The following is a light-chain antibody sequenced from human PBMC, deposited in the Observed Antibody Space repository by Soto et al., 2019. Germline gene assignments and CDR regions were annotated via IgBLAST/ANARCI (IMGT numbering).Light chain of an antibody. CDR2: DAY. CDR1: QSITAW. J-gene: IGKJ1*01. V-gene: IGKV1-5*01. CDR3: QQYYSYSEA. Sequence: DIQMTQSPSTLSASVGDTVAIHCRASQSITAWLASYQQKPGKAPKFLIYDAYRVESGVPSRFSGSGSGTEFTLTISSLQPDDFATYYCQQYYSYSEAVGQRTKVDSK.